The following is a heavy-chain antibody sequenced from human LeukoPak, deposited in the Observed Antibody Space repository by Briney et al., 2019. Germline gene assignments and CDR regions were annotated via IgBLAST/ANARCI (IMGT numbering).Heavy chain of an antibody. CDR3: ARDDPLDKISSGWGP. CDR1: GGSFSSYT. CDR2: IIPIFGTA. V-gene: IGHV1-69*05. J-gene: IGHJ5*02. Sequence: SVKVSCKASGGSFSSYTIGWVRQAPGQGLEWMGGIIPIFGTAHYTQKFQGRVTMTRDTSTSTVYMELSSLRSEDTAVYYCARDDPLDKISSGWGPWGQGTLVTVSS. D-gene: IGHD6-19*01.